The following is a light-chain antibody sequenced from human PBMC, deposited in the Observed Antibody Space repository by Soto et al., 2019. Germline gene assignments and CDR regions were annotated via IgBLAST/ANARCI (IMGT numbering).Light chain of an antibody. CDR3: QKYNSAPWT. V-gene: IGKV1-27*01. J-gene: IGKJ1*01. CDR1: RGISNY. CDR2: AAS. Sequence: IALTPSPSSLSASVANVVTITCRASRGISNYLAWYQQKPGKVPKLLIYAASTLQSGVPSRFSGSGSWTDFTLTISSLQPEDVATYYCQKYNSAPWTFCQGTKVDIK.